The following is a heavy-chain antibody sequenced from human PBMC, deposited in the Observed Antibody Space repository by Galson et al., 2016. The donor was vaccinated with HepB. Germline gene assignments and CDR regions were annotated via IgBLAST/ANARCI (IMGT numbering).Heavy chain of an antibody. Sequence: SLRLSCAASGFTYSGSAIHWVRQASGKGLEWVGRIRSKPNNYATAYAASVKGRFTVSRDDSKNTVYLQMNSLKTEDTAVYYWSRPTYYYVRRGYSPFDYWRQGTLVTVSS. CDR3: SRPTYYYVRRGYSPFDY. D-gene: IGHD3-22*01. V-gene: IGHV3-73*01. J-gene: IGHJ4*02. CDR1: GFTYSGSA. CDR2: IRSKPNNYAT.